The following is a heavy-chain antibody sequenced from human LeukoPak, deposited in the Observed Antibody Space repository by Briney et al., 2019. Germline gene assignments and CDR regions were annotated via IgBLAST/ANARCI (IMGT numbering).Heavy chain of an antibody. D-gene: IGHD5-24*01. CDR1: GGSISSDSFY. Sequence: SETLSLTCTVSGGSISSDSFYWGWIRQPTGKGLEWIGSISYSGSTYYNPSLKSRVTISIDTSKNQFSLKLSSVTAADTAVYYCARREGSNWFYFDSWGQGTLVTVSS. V-gene: IGHV4-39*01. CDR2: ISYSGST. CDR3: ARREGSNWFYFDS. J-gene: IGHJ4*02.